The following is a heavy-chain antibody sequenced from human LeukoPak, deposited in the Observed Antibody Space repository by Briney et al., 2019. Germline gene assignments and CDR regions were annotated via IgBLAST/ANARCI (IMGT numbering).Heavy chain of an antibody. J-gene: IGHJ4*02. CDR1: GGSISSGGYS. V-gene: IGHV4-30-2*01. CDR3: ARGSYGHFDY. Sequence: SETLSLTCAVSGGSISSGGYSWSWIRQPPGKGLEWIGYIYHSGSTYYNPSLKSRVTISVDKSKSQFSLKLSSVTAADTAVYYCARGSYGHFDYWGQGTLVTVSS. CDR2: IYHSGST. D-gene: IGHD1-26*01.